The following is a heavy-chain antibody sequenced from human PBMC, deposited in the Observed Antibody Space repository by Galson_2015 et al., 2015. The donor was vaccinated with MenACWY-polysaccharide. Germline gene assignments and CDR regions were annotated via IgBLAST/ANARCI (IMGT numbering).Heavy chain of an antibody. Sequence: SLRLSCAASGFTLSDPAIHWVRQASGKGLEWVGRIRSKANNYGTGYAASVKGRFTISRDDSKNTAYLQMNSLKTEDTAVYFCTRDMQTLDYWGQGTLVTVSS. CDR2: IRSKANNYGT. D-gene: IGHD2-15*01. CDR1: GFTLSDPA. CDR3: TRDMQTLDY. J-gene: IGHJ4*02. V-gene: IGHV3-73*01.